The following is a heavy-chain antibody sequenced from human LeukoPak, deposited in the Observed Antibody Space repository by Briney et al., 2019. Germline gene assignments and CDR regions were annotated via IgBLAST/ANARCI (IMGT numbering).Heavy chain of an antibody. V-gene: IGHV3-48*01. Sequence: GGSLRLSCAASGFTFSSYSMNWVRQAPGKGLEWVSYISSSSSTIYYADSVKGRFTISRDNAKNSLYLQMNSLRAEDTAVYYCAKGSQWLGDYFDYWGQGTLVTVSS. CDR2: ISSSSSTI. D-gene: IGHD6-19*01. CDR1: GFTFSSYS. CDR3: AKGSQWLGDYFDY. J-gene: IGHJ4*02.